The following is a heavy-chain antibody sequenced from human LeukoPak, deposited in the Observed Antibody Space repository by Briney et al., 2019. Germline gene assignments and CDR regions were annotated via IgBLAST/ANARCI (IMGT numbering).Heavy chain of an antibody. Sequence: GGSLRLSCAASGFAFTSYGMHWVRQAPGKGLEWVAFIRYDGNNKDYADSVKGRFTISRDNSKNTLYLQMNSLRVEDTAVYYCAKGYGDLVAFDIWGQGTMVTVSS. CDR3: AKGYGDLVAFDI. J-gene: IGHJ3*02. V-gene: IGHV3-30*02. CDR1: GFAFTSYG. D-gene: IGHD4-17*01. CDR2: IRYDGNNK.